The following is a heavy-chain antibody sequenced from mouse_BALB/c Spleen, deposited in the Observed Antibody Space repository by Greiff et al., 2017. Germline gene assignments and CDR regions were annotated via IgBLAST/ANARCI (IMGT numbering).Heavy chain of an antibody. CDR3: ARYRGSYDYFDY. CDR1: GDSITSGY. J-gene: IGHJ2*01. V-gene: IGHV3-8*02. CDR2: ISYSGST. D-gene: IGHD1-1*02. Sequence: EVQRVESGPSLVKPSQTLSLTCSVTGDSITSGYWNWIRKFPGNKLEYMGYISYSGSTYYNPSLKSRISITRDTSKNQYYLQLNSVTTEDTATYYCARYRGSYDYFDYWGQGTTLTVSS.